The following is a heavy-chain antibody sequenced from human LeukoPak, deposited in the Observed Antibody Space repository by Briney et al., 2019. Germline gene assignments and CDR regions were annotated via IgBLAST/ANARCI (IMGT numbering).Heavy chain of an antibody. CDR1: GGNFSSYA. CDR2: IIPILGIA. D-gene: IGHD3-3*01. V-gene: IGHV1-69*04. Sequence: GASVKVSCKASGGNFSSYAISWVRQAPGQGLEWMGRIIPILGIANYAQKFQGRVTITADKSTSTAYMELSSLRSEDTAVYYCARALGVVTHYYYYGMDVWGQGTTVTVSS. J-gene: IGHJ6*02. CDR3: ARALGVVTHYYYYGMDV.